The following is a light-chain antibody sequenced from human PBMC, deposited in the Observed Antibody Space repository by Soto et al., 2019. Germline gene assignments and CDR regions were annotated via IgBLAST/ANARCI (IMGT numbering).Light chain of an antibody. CDR2: GAS. J-gene: IGKJ4*01. CDR3: KQYRDSPLT. V-gene: IGKV3-20*01. CDR1: QTGRTNY. Sequence: EIVLTQSPGTLSLSPGERATLSCRASQTGRTNYLAWFQHKPGQAPRLLIYGASSRATGIPDRFGGSGSGPGFTLTINRLEPEDFEMYFCKQYRDSPLTFGGGTKVEIK.